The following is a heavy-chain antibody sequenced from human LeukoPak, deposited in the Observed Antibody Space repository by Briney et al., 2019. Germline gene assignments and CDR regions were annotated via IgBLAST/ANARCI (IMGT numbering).Heavy chain of an antibody. D-gene: IGHD6-19*01. CDR3: ARGRTVAGTRGNWFDP. J-gene: IGHJ5*02. CDR2: ISGSGGST. CDR1: GFTFSSYA. V-gene: IGHV3-23*01. Sequence: RGSLRLSCAASGFTFSSYAISWVRQAPGKGLERVSAISGSGGSTYYADSVKGRFTISRDNSKNTLYLQMNSLRAEDRALYYCARGRTVAGTRGNWFDPWGQGTLVTVSS.